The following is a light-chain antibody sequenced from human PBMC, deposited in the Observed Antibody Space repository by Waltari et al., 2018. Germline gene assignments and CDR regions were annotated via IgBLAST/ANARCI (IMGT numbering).Light chain of an antibody. CDR3: QQRRRWPLT. J-gene: IGKJ4*01. Sequence: DIELTQSPATLSLSPGERATLSCKASQTVDTYLAWYQQRPGQAPRLLIYATSNRATGIPDRFSGSGSETDFTLTISSLEPEDFAVYYCQQRRRWPLTFGGGSKVEI. CDR2: ATS. V-gene: IGKV3-11*01. CDR1: QTVDTY.